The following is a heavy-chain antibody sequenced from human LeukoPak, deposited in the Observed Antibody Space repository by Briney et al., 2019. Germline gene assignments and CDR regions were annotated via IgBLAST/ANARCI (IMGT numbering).Heavy chain of an antibody. CDR2: IIPILGIA. V-gene: IGHV1-69*04. J-gene: IGHJ4*02. CDR1: GGTFSSYA. D-gene: IGHD3-22*01. Sequence: SVKVSCKASGGTFSSYAISWVRQAPGQGLEWMGRIIPILGIANYAQKFQGRVTTTADKSTSTAYMELSSLRSEDTAVYYCARDKDSSGYYCDYWGQGTLVTVSS. CDR3: ARDKDSSGYYCDY.